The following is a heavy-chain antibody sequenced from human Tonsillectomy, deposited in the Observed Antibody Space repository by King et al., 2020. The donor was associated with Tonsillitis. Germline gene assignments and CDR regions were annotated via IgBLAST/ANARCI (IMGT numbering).Heavy chain of an antibody. D-gene: IGHD2-8*02. CDR3: AKDHESTGWPSFDY. CDR2: IHRNGRSN. Sequence: VQLVESGGGLVQPGGSLRLSCVASGFTLSDFAMSWVRQAPGKGLEWVSSIHRNGRSNYYADSVTGRFIISRDGLQNTLFLQMNNLRGEDTAVYYCAKDHESTGWPSFDYWGQGTVVTVSS. CDR1: GFTLSDFA. J-gene: IGHJ4*02. V-gene: IGHV3-23*03.